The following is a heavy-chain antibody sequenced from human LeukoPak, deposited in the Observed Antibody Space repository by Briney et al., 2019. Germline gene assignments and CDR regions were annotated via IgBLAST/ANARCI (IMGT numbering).Heavy chain of an antibody. CDR2: ISAYNGNT. J-gene: IGHJ4*02. V-gene: IGHV1-18*04. CDR1: GYSFTTYH. CDR3: AVDNNGYPLGTY. D-gene: IGHD2-8*01. Sequence: ASVKVSCKASGYSFTTYHIHWVRQAPGQGLEWMGWISAYNGNTRHAQKVQGRVTMTTDTTTSTAYLELRSLRSDDTAVYYCAVDNNGYPLGTYWGQGTLVTVSS.